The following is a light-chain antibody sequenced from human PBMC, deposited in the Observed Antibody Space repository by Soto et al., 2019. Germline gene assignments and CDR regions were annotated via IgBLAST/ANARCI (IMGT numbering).Light chain of an antibody. CDR2: GAS. J-gene: IGKJ3*01. V-gene: IGKV1-33*01. Sequence: DIQMTQSPSSLSASVGDRVTITCQASQDIRKYLSWYQQKPGRAPKLMIYGASNLETGVPSRFSRSGYCTDFTFTITSLQPEDIEKYYCRHYYKLRPFTFGHGTKVAIK. CDR3: RHYYKLRPFT. CDR1: QDIRKY.